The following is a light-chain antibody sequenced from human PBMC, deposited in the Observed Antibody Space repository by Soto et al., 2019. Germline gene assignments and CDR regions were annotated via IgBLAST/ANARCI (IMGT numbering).Light chain of an antibody. CDR1: SGHNSYA. CDR3: QTWSTDIRV. CDR2: LNSDGSH. V-gene: IGLV4-69*01. J-gene: IGLJ3*02. Sequence: QLVLTQPPSASASLGASVKLTCTLSSGHNSYAIAWHQQQPEKGPRYLMKLNSDGSHSKGDGIPDRFSGSSSGAERYLTISSLQSEDEAAYYCQTWSTDIRVFGGGTKLTV.